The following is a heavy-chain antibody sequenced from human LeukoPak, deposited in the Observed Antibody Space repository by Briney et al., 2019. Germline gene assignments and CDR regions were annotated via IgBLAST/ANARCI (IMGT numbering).Heavy chain of an antibody. Sequence: TGGSLRLSCAASGFTFSSYWMGWVRQAPGKGLEWVANIKQDGSEKYYVDSVKGRFTISRDNAKNSLHLQMNSLRAEDTAVYYCARIGLGYYYFDYWGQGTLVTVSS. D-gene: IGHD1-26*01. CDR3: ARIGLGYYYFDY. V-gene: IGHV3-7*01. J-gene: IGHJ4*02. CDR2: IKQDGSEK. CDR1: GFTFSSYW.